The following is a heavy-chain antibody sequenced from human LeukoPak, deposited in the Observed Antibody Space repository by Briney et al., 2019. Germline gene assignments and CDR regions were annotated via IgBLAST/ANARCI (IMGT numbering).Heavy chain of an antibody. CDR3: ARDRDSGYDSHYYYGMDV. D-gene: IGHD5-12*01. Sequence: GASVKVSCKASGGTFSSYAISWVRQAPGQGLEWMGRIIPIFGIANYAQKFQGRVTITPDKSTSTAYMELSSLRSEDTAVYYCARDRDSGYDSHYYYGMDVWGQGTTVTVSS. J-gene: IGHJ6*02. CDR1: GGTFSSYA. CDR2: IIPIFGIA. V-gene: IGHV1-69*04.